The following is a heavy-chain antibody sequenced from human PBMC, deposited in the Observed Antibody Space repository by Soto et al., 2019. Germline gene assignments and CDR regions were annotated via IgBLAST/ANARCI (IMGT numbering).Heavy chain of an antibody. J-gene: IGHJ6*02. CDR3: ARAWGTVVTLYYYYGMDV. Sequence: SVKVSCKACGGTFSSYAISWVRQAPGQGLEWMGGIIPIFGTANYAQKFQGRVTITADESTSTAYMELSSLRSEDTAVYYCARAWGTVVTLYYYYGMDVWGQGTTVTVSS. D-gene: IGHD2-15*01. CDR2: IIPIFGTA. CDR1: GGTFSSYA. V-gene: IGHV1-69*13.